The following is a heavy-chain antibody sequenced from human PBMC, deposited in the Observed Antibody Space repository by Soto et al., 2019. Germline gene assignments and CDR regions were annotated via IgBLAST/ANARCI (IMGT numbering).Heavy chain of an antibody. CDR1: GVSISSYY. J-gene: IGHJ4*02. D-gene: IGHD1-7*01. Sequence: QVLLRESGPGVVKPSETLSLTCAVSGVSISSYYWAWIRQPAGKGLEWIGRVYVSGSTHYNPSLKSRVTMSVDTSSNRLSLRLTSVTAADRAVYYCVRNNNWNYEEFDFWGQGTGITVSS. V-gene: IGHV4-4*07. CDR2: VYVSGST. CDR3: VRNNNWNYEEFDF.